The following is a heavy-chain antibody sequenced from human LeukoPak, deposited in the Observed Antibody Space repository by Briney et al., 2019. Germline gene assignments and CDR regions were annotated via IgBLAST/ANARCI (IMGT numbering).Heavy chain of an antibody. D-gene: IGHD4-17*01. CDR3: AKRTDYGDYEA. CDR1: GFAFTDYA. J-gene: IGHJ5*02. Sequence: GGPLRLSCAASGFAFTDYAISWVRQAPGKGLEWVSAISGSGGSTYYADSVKGRFTISRDNSKNTLYLQMNSLRAEDTAVYYCAKRTDYGDYEAWGQGTLVTVSS. CDR2: ISGSGGST. V-gene: IGHV3-23*01.